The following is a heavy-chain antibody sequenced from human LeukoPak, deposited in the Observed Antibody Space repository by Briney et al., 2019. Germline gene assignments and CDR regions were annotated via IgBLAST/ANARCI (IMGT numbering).Heavy chain of an antibody. CDR3: ARRKANSDGEFDY. CDR1: GFTFSSYN. V-gene: IGHV3-48*01. CDR2: ISSSGSSI. D-gene: IGHD3-10*01. Sequence: GGSLRLSCAASGFTFSSYNMNWVRQAPGKGLDWVSFISSSGSSITYADSVKGRFTISRDNVKNSLYLQMNSLRAEDTAVYYCARRKANSDGEFDYWGQGTLVTVSP. J-gene: IGHJ4*02.